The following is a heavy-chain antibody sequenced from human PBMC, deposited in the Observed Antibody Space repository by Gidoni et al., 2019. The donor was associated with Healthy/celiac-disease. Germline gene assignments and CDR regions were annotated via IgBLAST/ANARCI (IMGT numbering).Heavy chain of an antibody. V-gene: IGHV4-39*07. CDR2: IYYSGST. D-gene: IGHD3-9*01. J-gene: IGHJ5*02. CDR3: AREGLWRYFDWLQRPDWFDP. Sequence: QLQLQESGPGLVKPSETLSLTCTVSGGSISSSSYYWGWIRQPPGKGLEWIGSIYYSGSTYYNPSLKSRVTISVDTSKNQFSLKLSSVTAADTAVYYCAREGLWRYFDWLQRPDWFDPWGQGTLVTVSS. CDR1: GGSISSSSYY.